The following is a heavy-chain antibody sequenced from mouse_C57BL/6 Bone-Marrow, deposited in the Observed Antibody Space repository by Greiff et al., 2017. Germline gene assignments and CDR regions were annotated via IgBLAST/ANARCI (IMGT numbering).Heavy chain of an antibody. CDR2: IYPSDSET. V-gene: IGHV1-61*01. CDR1: GYTFTSYW. Sequence: QVQLQQPGAELVRPGSSVKLSCKASGYTFTSYWMDWVKQRPGQGLEWIGNIYPSDSETHYNQKFKDKATLTVDKSSSTAYMQLSSLTSEDSAVYYCARSLLFYAMDYWGQGTSVTVSS. D-gene: IGHD6-1*01. J-gene: IGHJ4*01. CDR3: ARSLLFYAMDY.